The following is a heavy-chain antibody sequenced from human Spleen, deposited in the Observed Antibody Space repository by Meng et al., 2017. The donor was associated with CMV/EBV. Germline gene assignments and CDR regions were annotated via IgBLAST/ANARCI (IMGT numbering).Heavy chain of an antibody. Sequence: SGPTLVKPTQTLTLTCTFSGFSLSTSGVGVAWIRQPPGKALEWLGIIFWNDDKSYNPSLNGRATITKDTSKNQVVLKVTNMGPVDTATYYCARRPLRHNNWFDPWGQGTLVTVSS. CDR2: IFWNDDK. CDR3: ARRPLRHNNWFDP. CDR1: GFSLSTSGVG. V-gene: IGHV2-5*01. J-gene: IGHJ5*02.